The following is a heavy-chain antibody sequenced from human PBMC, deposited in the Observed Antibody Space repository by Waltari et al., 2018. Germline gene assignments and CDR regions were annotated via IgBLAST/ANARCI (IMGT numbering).Heavy chain of an antibody. Sequence: QVQLQESGPGLLKPSQTLSLTCTVSVGSISSGDYYWSWIRQPPGKGLEWIGYIYYSGSTYYNPSLKSRVTISVDTSKNQFSLKLSSVTAADTAVYYCAGTRITMVQGVIGWFDPWGQGTLVTVSS. CDR1: VGSISSGDYY. CDR3: AGTRITMVQGVIGWFDP. V-gene: IGHV4-30-4*08. D-gene: IGHD3-10*01. J-gene: IGHJ5*02. CDR2: IYYSGST.